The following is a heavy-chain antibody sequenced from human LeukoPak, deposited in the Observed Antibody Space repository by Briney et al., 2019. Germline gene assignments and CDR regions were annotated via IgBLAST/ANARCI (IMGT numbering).Heavy chain of an antibody. J-gene: IGHJ4*02. CDR3: ARELNYDSSGYYFDY. CDR2: INPNSGDT. Sequence: ASVKVSCKASGYTFTGYYMHWVRQAPGQGLEWMGWINPNSGDTNYAQKFQGRVTMTRDTSISTAYMELSRLRSDDTAVYYCARELNYDSSGYYFDYWGQGTLVTVSS. CDR1: GYTFTGYY. V-gene: IGHV1-2*02. D-gene: IGHD3-22*01.